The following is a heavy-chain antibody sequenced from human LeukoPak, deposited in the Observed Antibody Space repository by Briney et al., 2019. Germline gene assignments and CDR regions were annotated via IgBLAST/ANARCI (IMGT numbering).Heavy chain of an antibody. CDR2: TSYRSKWYN. CDR3: AREARITGIAAAGTGFDP. V-gene: IGHV6-1*01. D-gene: IGHD6-13*01. J-gene: IGHJ5*02. CDR1: GDSVSSNSAA. Sequence: SQTLSLTCAISGDSVSSNSAAWNWIRPSPSRGIEWLGRTSYRSKWYNDYAVSVKSRITINPDTSKNQFSLQLNSVTPEDTAVYYCAREARITGIAAAGTGFDPWGQGTLVTVSS.